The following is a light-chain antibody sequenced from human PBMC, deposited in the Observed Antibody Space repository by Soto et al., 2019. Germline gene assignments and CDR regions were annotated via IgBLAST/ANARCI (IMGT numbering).Light chain of an antibody. CDR3: SSYTSSSTLVV. Sequence: QSALTQPASVSGSPGQSITFSCTGTSSDVGGYNYVSWYQQHPGKAPKLMIYDVSNRPSGVSNRFSGSKSANTASLTISGLQAEDEADYYCSSYTSSSTLVVFGGGTKVTVL. CDR1: SSDVGGYNY. V-gene: IGLV2-14*01. J-gene: IGLJ2*01. CDR2: DVS.